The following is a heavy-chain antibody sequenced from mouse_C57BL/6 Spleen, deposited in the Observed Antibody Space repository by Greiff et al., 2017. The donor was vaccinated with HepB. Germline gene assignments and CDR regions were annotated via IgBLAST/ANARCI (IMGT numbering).Heavy chain of an antibody. CDR2: IDPSDSYT. D-gene: IGHD3-1*01. CDR1: GYTFTSYW. V-gene: IGHV1-69*01. Sequence: QVQLQQPGAELVMPGASVKLSCKASGYTFTSYWMHWVKQRPGQGLEWIGEIDPSDSYTNYNQKFKGKSTLTVYKSSSTAYMQLSSLTSEDSAVYYCASRAWYFDVWGTGTTVTVSS. CDR3: ASRAWYFDV. J-gene: IGHJ1*03.